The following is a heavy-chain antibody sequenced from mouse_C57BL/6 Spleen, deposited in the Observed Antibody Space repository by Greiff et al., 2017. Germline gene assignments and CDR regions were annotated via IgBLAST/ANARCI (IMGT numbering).Heavy chain of an antibody. Sequence: EVKLVESGGGLVQPGESLKLSCESNEYEFPSHDMSWVRKTPEKRLELVAAINSDGGSTYYPDTMERRFIISRDNTKKTLYLQMSSLRSEDTALYYCARHGGYYGSNWYFDVWGTGTTVTVSS. D-gene: IGHD1-1*01. CDR3: ARHGGYYGSNWYFDV. V-gene: IGHV5-2*01. CDR1: EYEFPSHD. J-gene: IGHJ1*03. CDR2: INSDGGST.